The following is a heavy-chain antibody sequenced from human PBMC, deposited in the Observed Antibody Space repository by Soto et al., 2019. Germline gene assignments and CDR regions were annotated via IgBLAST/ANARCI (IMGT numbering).Heavy chain of an antibody. CDR2: ISSTTNYI. CDR3: ARESEDLTSNFDY. CDR1: GFTFTRYS. V-gene: IGHV3-21*01. Sequence: PGGSLRLSCAASGFTFTRYSMNWVRQAPGKGLEWVSSISSTTNYIYYADSMKGRFTVSRDNAKNSVYLEMNSLSAEDTAVYYCARESEDLTSNFDYWSQGTLVTVSS. J-gene: IGHJ4*02.